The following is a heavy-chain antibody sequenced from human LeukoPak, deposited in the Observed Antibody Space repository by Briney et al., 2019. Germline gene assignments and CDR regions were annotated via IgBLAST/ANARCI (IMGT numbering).Heavy chain of an antibody. CDR1: GDSVSSNSAA. CDR2: TYYRSKWYN. D-gene: IGHD1-26*01. V-gene: IGHV6-1*01. Sequence: SQTLSLTCAISGDSVSSNSAAWTWIRRSPPRGLEWLGRTYYRSKWYNDYAVSVKSRITINPDTSKNQFSLQLNSVTPEDTAVYYCARESSVGFSTYYGMDVWGQGTTVTVSS. CDR3: ARESSVGFSTYYGMDV. J-gene: IGHJ6*02.